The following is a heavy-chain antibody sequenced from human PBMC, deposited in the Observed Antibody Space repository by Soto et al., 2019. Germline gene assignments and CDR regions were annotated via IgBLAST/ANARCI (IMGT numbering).Heavy chain of an antibody. J-gene: IGHJ4*02. CDR2: IYYSGST. CDR1: GGSISSSSYY. Sequence: QLQLQESGPGLVKPSETLSLTCTVSGGSISSSSYYWGWIRQPPGKGLEWIGSIYYSGSTYYNPSIKSRATISVGTSKYQFSLKLSAVTAADTAVYYCARHTPAISNSDHWGQGTLVTVSS. D-gene: IGHD2-15*01. CDR3: ARHTPAISNSDH. V-gene: IGHV4-39*01.